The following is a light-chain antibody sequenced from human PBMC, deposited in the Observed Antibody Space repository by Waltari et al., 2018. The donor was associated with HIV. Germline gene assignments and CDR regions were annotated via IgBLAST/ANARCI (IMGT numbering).Light chain of an antibody. V-gene: IGLV2-23*02. CDR3: CSYAGSSTFVV. Sequence: QSALTQPASVSGSPGKSITISCPGTSSDVWSYCLLPWYQQHPGKAPKLMIYEVSKRPSGVSNRFSGSKSGNTASLTISGLQAEDEADYYCCSYAGSSTFVVFGGGTKLTVL. CDR2: EVS. J-gene: IGLJ2*01. CDR1: SSDVWSYCL.